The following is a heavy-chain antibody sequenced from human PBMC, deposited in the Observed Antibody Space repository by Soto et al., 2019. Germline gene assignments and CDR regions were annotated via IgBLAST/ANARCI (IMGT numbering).Heavy chain of an antibody. J-gene: IGHJ4*02. Sequence: ASETLSLTCAVYGGSFSGYYWSWIRQPPGKGLEWIGEINHSGSTNYNPSLKSRVTISVDTSKNQFSLKLSSVTAADTAVYYCARRRRGRPDYFDYWGQGTLVTVSS. V-gene: IGHV4-34*01. D-gene: IGHD2-15*01. CDR1: GGSFSGYY. CDR2: INHSGST. CDR3: ARRRRGRPDYFDY.